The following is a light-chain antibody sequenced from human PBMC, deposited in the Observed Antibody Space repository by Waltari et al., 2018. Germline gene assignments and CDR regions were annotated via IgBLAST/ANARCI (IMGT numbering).Light chain of an antibody. CDR2: GAS. Sequence: EIVLTQSPGTLSLSPGERATLPCRASQSVRNNYLAWYQQKPGQAPRLLIYGASSRATGIPDRFSGSGSGTDFTLTITGLEPEDIAVYHCQQYGSSPRTFGQGTKVEIK. CDR3: QQYGSSPRT. V-gene: IGKV3-20*01. CDR1: QSVRNNY. J-gene: IGKJ1*01.